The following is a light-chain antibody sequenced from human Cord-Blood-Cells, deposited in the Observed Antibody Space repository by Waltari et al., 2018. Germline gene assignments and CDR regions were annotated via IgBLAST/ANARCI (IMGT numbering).Light chain of an antibody. CDR3: CSYAGSSTFVV. CDR1: SSDVGRYNL. Sequence: SALHQPAPVSGSPGPAITIPCTGTSSDVGRYNLVSWYQQHPGKAPKLMIYEGSKRPSGVSNRFSGSKSGNTASLTISGLQAEDEADYYCCSYAGSSTFVVFGGGTKLTVL. V-gene: IGLV2-23*03. J-gene: IGLJ2*01. CDR2: EGS.